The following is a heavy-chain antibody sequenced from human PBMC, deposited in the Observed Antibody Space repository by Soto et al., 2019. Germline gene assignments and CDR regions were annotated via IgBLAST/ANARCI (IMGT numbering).Heavy chain of an antibody. V-gene: IGHV3-30*05. CDR1: GVTFSAVG. CDR3: AKDRGSWDYYYGMDA. D-gene: IGHD3-10*01. Sequence: GGTLILSNIASGVTFSAVGRHWVRHGRGKGLEWVAVISADGRKTFYADSVKGRFTISRDSPHNALFLDLSSLRGDGTAVYFCAKDRGSWDYYYGMDAWGQGTTVTVSS. CDR2: ISADGRKT. J-gene: IGHJ6*02.